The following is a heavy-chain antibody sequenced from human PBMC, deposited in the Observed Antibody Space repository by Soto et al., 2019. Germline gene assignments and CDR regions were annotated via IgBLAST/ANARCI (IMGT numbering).Heavy chain of an antibody. CDR1: GYTFTSYG. CDR2: ISAYNVNT. J-gene: IGHJ5*02. D-gene: IGHD1-26*01. V-gene: IGHV1-18*01. CDR3: ARVVGALGHWFDP. Sequence: QVQLVQSGAEVKKPGASVKVSCKASGYTFTSYGISWVRQAPGQGLAWMGRISAYNVNTNDAQKLQGRVTMTTDTSTSTANMELRSLRSDATAVYYCARVVGALGHWFDPWGQGTLVTVSS.